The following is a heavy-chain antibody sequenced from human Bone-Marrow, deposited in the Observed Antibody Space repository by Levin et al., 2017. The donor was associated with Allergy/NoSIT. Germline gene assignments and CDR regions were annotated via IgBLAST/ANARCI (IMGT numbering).Heavy chain of an antibody. CDR3: ASAGTYYYYGMDV. CDR1: GFTFSSYA. CDR2: ISGSGGST. Sequence: GESLKISCAASGFTFSSYAMSWVRQAPGKGLEWVSAISGSGGSTYYADSVKGRFTISRDNSKNTLYLQMNSLRAEDTAVYYCASAGTYYYYGMDVWGQGTTVTVSS. D-gene: IGHD6-13*01. J-gene: IGHJ6*02. V-gene: IGHV3-23*01.